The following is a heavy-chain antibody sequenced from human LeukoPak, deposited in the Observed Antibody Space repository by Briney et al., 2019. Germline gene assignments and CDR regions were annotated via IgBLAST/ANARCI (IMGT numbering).Heavy chain of an antibody. V-gene: IGHV4-61*05. J-gene: IGHJ4*02. CDR3: ARGRDVGGWNDY. D-gene: IGHD3-16*01. CDR1: GGSISSSSYY. CDR2: IYYSGNSGST. Sequence: SETLSLTCTVSGGSISSSSYYWGWIRQPPGKGLEWIGYIYYSGNSGSTNYNPSLKSRVTISVDTSKNRFSLKLSSVTAADTAVYYCARGRDVGGWNDYWGQGTLVTVSS.